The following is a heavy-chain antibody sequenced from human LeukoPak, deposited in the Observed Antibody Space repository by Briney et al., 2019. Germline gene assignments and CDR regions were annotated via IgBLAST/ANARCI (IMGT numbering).Heavy chain of an antibody. CDR2: INPSGGST. J-gene: IGHJ4*02. Sequence: GASVKVSCTASGYTFTSYYMHWVRQTPGQGLEWMGIINPSGGSTSYAQKSQGRVTMTRDTSTSTVYMELSSLRSEDTAVYYCARGTLKRWLQLDYWGQGTLVTVSS. CDR1: GYTFTSYY. CDR3: ARGTLKRWLQLDY. D-gene: IGHD5-24*01. V-gene: IGHV1-46*01.